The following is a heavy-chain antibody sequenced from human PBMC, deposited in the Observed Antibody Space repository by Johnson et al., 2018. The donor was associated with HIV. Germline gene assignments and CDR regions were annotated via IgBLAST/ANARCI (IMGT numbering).Heavy chain of an antibody. D-gene: IGHD5/OR15-5a*01. Sequence: VQLVESGGGLVQPGGSLRLSCAASGFTFSSHAMSWVRQAPGQGLEWVSGIRHLGDATYYADSVKGRITISRDNSRNMLYLQMNSLRAGDTAVYYCAKSFYFGPSNFYDGDAFDIWGQGTLVTVSS. CDR2: IRHLGDAT. CDR3: AKSFYFGPSNFYDGDAFDI. J-gene: IGHJ3*02. CDR1: GFTFSSHA. V-gene: IGHV3-23*04.